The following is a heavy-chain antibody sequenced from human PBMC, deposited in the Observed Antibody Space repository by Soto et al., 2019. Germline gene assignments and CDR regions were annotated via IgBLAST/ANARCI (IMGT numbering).Heavy chain of an antibody. CDR2: IYSGGST. V-gene: IGHV3-66*01. J-gene: IGHJ6*03. CDR1: GFTVSSNY. CDR3: ARESNGAYTIYFYMDA. Sequence: GGSLRLSCAASGFTVSSNYMSWVRQAPGKGLEWVSVIYSGGSTYYADSVKGRFTISRDNSKNTLYLQMNSLRAEDTAVYYCARESNGAYTIYFYMDAWGDGTPVTV. D-gene: IGHD4-17*01.